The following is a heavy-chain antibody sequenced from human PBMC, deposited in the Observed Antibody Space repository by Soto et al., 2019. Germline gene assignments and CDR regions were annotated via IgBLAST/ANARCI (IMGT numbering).Heavy chain of an antibody. Sequence: QVQLQQWGAGLLKPSETLSLTCAVYGGSFSGYYWIWIRQPPGKGLEWIGEINHSGSTNYNPSLKSRVTISVDTSKNQFSLKLSSVTAADTAVYYCARRILTGVSHWGQGTLVTVSS. CDR2: INHSGST. CDR3: ARRILTGVSH. CDR1: GGSFSGYY. D-gene: IGHD3-9*01. J-gene: IGHJ4*02. V-gene: IGHV4-34*01.